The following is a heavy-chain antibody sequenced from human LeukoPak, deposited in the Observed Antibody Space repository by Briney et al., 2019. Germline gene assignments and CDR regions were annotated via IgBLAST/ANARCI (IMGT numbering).Heavy chain of an antibody. V-gene: IGHV1-3*01. J-gene: IGHJ3*02. CDR3: ARDRIGGNAFDI. CDR1: GYTFTSYA. Sequence: ASVKVSCKASGYTFTSYAMHWVRQAPGQRLEWMGWINAGNGNTKYSQKFQGRVTITRDTSASTAYMELSSLRSEDTAVYYCARDRIGGNAFDIWGQGTMVTVSS. D-gene: IGHD2-15*01. CDR2: INAGNGNT.